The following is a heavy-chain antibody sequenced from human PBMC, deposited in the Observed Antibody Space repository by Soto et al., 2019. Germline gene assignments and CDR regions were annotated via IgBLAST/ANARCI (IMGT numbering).Heavy chain of an antibody. V-gene: IGHV3-13*01. CDR1: GFTFSSYD. CDR2: IGTAGDT. Sequence: GGSLRLSCAASGFTFSSYDMHWVRQATGKGLEWVSAIGTAGDTYYPGSVKGRFTISRENAKNSLYLQMNSLRAGDTAVYYCARVSQGSAPRDYYMDVWGKGTTVTVSS. J-gene: IGHJ6*03. CDR3: ARVSQGSAPRDYYMDV.